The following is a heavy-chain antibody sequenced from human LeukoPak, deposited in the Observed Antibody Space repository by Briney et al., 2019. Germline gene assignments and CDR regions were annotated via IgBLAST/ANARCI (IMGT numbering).Heavy chain of an antibody. J-gene: IGHJ4*02. V-gene: IGHV4-4*02. CDR3: ARAWWSATAMGPFDY. D-gene: IGHD2-2*01. CDR2: IYHSGSP. CDR1: GGSISSNNW. Sequence: SETLSLTCAVSGGSISSNNWWGWVRQPPGKGLEWIGEIYHSGSPNYNPSLKSRVTISVDKSRNHFSLNLSSVTAADTAVYYCARAWWSATAMGPFDYWGQGTLVTVSS.